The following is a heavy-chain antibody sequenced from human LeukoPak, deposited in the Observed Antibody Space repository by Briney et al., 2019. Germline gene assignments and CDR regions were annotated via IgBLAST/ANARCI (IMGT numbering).Heavy chain of an antibody. D-gene: IGHD4-11*01. V-gene: IGHV4-61*02. CDR2: IYHSGTT. Sequence: PSQTLSLTCTVSGGSISSGSYYWSWIRQPAGKGLEWIGSIYHSGTTYYNSSLKSRLTISVDTSKNQFSLKLSSVTAADTAIYYCARQNSNYRMMIYFDYWGQGILVTVSS. CDR3: ARQNSNYRMMIYFDY. CDR1: GGSISSGSYY. J-gene: IGHJ4*02.